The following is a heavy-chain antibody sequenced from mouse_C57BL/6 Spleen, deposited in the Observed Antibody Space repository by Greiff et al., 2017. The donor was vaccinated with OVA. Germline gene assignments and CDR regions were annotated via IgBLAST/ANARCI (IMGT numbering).Heavy chain of an antibody. CDR3: ASYSNHWYFDV. J-gene: IGHJ1*03. Sequence: DVKLVESGGDLVKPGGSLKLSCAASGFTFSSYGMSWVRQTPDKRLEWVATISSGGSYTYYPDSVKGRFTISRDNAKNTLYLQMSSLKSEDTAMYYCASYSNHWYFDVWGTGTTVTVSS. CDR1: GFTFSSYG. CDR2: ISSGGSYT. D-gene: IGHD2-5*01. V-gene: IGHV5-6*02.